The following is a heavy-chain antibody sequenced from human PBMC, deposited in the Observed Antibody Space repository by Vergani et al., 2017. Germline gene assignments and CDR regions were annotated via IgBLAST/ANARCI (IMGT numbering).Heavy chain of an antibody. V-gene: IGHV4-59*01. D-gene: IGHD3-3*01. CDR3: ARCLWSGYPRGRIPP. CDR1: GGSISSYY. Sequence: QVQLQESGPGLVKPSETLSLTCTVSGGSISSYYWSWIRQPPGKGLEWIGYIYYSGSTNYNPSLKSRVTISVDTSKNQFSLTLSSVTAADTAVYYCARCLWSGYPRGRIPPWGQGSLVTVSS. CDR2: IYYSGST. J-gene: IGHJ5*02.